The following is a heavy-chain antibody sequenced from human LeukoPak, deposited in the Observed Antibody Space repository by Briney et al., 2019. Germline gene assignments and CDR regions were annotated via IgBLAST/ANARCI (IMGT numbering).Heavy chain of an antibody. CDR2: ISSSSSYI. CDR3: ARATYSSSPPPDY. D-gene: IGHD6-13*01. CDR1: GFTFSSYS. Sequence: GGSLRLSCAASGFTFSSYSMNWVRQAPGKGPEWVSSISSSSSYIYYADSVKGRFTISGDNAKNSLYLQMNSLRAEDTAVYYCARATYSSSPPPDYWGQGTLVTVSS. J-gene: IGHJ4*02. V-gene: IGHV3-21*01.